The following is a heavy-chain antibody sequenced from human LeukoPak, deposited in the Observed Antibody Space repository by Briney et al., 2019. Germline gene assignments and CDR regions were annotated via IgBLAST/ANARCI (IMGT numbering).Heavy chain of an antibody. CDR2: ISGSGGDT. Sequence: PGGSLRLSCEASGFSFSSYAMNWVRQAPGKGLEWVSGISGSGGDTYYADSVKGRFTISRDNSKNTLYLQMNSLRAEDTAVYHCAKAQVVTATQNRFDPWGQGTLVTVSS. D-gene: IGHD2-21*02. CDR3: AKAQVVTATQNRFDP. V-gene: IGHV3-23*01. CDR1: GFSFSSYA. J-gene: IGHJ5*02.